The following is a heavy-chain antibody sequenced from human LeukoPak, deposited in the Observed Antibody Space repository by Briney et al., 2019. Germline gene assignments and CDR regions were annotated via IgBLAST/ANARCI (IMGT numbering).Heavy chain of an antibody. CDR2: ISHDGSNK. J-gene: IGHJ4*02. D-gene: IGHD4-17*01. Sequence: GRSLRLSCAASGFTFSSYGMHWVRQAPGKGLEWVAVISHDGSNKYYADSVKGRFTISRDNSKNTLYLQMNSLRAEDTAVYYCAKDRVLGYGDYYFDYWGQGTLVTVSS. V-gene: IGHV3-30*18. CDR1: GFTFSSYG. CDR3: AKDRVLGYGDYYFDY.